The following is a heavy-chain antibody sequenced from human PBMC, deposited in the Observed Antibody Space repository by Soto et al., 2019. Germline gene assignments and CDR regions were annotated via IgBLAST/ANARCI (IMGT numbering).Heavy chain of an antibody. D-gene: IGHD1-26*01. CDR2: IWYDGSNK. CDR1: GFTFSSYG. V-gene: IGHV3-33*01. J-gene: IGHJ4*02. CDR3: ARGREMARLDY. Sequence: GESLKISCAASGFTFSSYGMHWVRQAPGKGLEWVAVIWYDGSNKYYADSVKGRFTISRDNSKNTLYLQMNSLRAEDTAVYYCARGREMARLDYWGQGTLVTVSS.